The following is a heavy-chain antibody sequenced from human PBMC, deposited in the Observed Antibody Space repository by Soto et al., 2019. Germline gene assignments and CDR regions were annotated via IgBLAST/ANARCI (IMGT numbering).Heavy chain of an antibody. Sequence: GESLKISCKGSGYSFTSYWIGWVRQMPGKGLEWMGIIYPGDSDTRYSPSFQGQVTISADKSISTAYLQWSSLKASDTAMYYCALRRYGSSWPPDAFDIWGQGTMVTVSS. CDR1: GYSFTSYW. CDR2: IYPGDSDT. D-gene: IGHD6-13*01. J-gene: IGHJ3*02. CDR3: ALRRYGSSWPPDAFDI. V-gene: IGHV5-51*01.